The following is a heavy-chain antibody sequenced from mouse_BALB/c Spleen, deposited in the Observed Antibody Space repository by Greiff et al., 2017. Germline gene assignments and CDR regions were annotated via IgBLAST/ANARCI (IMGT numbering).Heavy chain of an antibody. J-gene: IGHJ4*01. V-gene: IGHV5-17*02. D-gene: IGHD2-1*01. Sequence: EVKLVESGGGLVQPGGSRKLSCAASGFTFSSFGMHWVRQAPEKGLEWVAYISSGSSTIYYADTVKGRFTISRDNPKNTLFLQMTSLRSEDTAMYYCARSRGNYDYAMDYWGQGTSVTVSS. CDR1: GFTFSSFG. CDR2: ISSGSSTI. CDR3: ARSRGNYDYAMDY.